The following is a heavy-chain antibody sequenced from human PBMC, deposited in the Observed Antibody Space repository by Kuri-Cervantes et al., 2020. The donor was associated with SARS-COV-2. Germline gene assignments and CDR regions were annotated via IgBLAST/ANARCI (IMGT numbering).Heavy chain of an antibody. J-gene: IGHJ4*02. D-gene: IGHD2-2*01. CDR2: ISAYNGNT. Sequence: ASVKVSCKASGYTFTSYGISWVRQAPGQGLEWMGWISAYNGNTNYAQKLQGRVTMTTDTSTSTAYMELRSLRSEDTAVYYCARTYCSSTSCSPGDYWGQGTLVTVSS. CDR3: ARTYCSSTSCSPGDY. CDR1: GYTFTSYG. V-gene: IGHV1-18*01.